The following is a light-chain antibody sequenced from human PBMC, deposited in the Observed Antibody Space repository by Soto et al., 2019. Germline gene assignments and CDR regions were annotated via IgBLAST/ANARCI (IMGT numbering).Light chain of an antibody. CDR2: AAS. CDR1: QSISSY. CDR3: QQSYSTPSS. V-gene: IGKV1-39*01. Sequence: DIQMTQSPSSLSASVGDRVTITCRASQSISSYLNWYQQKPGEAPKLLIYAASSLQSGVPSRFSGSGSGTDFTLTISSLQHEDFATYYCQQSYSTPSSFGQGTKVEIK. J-gene: IGKJ1*01.